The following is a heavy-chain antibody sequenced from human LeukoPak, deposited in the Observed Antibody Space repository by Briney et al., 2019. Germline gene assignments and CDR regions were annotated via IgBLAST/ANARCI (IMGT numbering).Heavy chain of an antibody. CDR3: ARLGVSSHNDY. D-gene: IGHD3-16*01. CDR2: ISYDGSNK. V-gene: IGHV3-30-3*01. J-gene: IGHJ4*02. Sequence: QSGGSLRLSCAASGFTISYNYMSWVRQAPGKGLEWVAVISYDGSNKYYADSVKGRFTISRDNSKNTLYLQMNSLRAEDTAVYYCARLGVSSHNDYWGQGTLVTVSS. CDR1: GFTISYNY.